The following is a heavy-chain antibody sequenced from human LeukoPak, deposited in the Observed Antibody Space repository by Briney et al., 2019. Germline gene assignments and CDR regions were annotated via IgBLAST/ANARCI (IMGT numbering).Heavy chain of an antibody. Sequence: SETLSLTCTVSGGSISNYWWSWIRQPPGKGLEGIGYVFDSGSTNYNPSLKSRVTISVDTSKKQFSLKLNSVTAADTAVYYCARGYSSTWNYFDYWGQGTLVTVSS. D-gene: IGHD6-13*01. V-gene: IGHV4-59*01. CDR2: VFDSGST. J-gene: IGHJ4*02. CDR1: GGSISNYW. CDR3: ARGYSSTWNYFDY.